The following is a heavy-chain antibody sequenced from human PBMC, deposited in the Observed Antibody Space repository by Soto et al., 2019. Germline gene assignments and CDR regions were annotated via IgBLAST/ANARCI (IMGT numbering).Heavy chain of an antibody. CDR2: ISSSSSTI. CDR3: AREGGPTYYYFLWWGYRRDLHAY. CDR1: GFTFSSYS. J-gene: IGHJ4*01. V-gene: IGHV3-48*02. Sequence: GGSRRLSCAASGFTFSSYSMNWVRQAPGKGLEWVSYISSSSSTIYYADSVKGRFTISRDNAKNSLYLQMNSLRDEDTAVYYCAREGGPTYYYFLWWGYRRDLHAYCGQRSLVTVSA. D-gene: IGHD3-16*02.